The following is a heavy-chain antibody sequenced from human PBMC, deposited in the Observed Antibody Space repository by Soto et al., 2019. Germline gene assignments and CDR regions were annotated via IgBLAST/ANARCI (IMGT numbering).Heavy chain of an antibody. J-gene: IGHJ4*02. D-gene: IGHD3-22*01. Sequence: PGGSLRLSCAASGFTFSSYGMHWVRQAPGKGLEWVAVISYDGSNKYYADSVKGQFTTSRDNSKNTLYLQMNSLRAEDTAVYYCAKDRDYDSSGPIDYWGQGTLVTV. V-gene: IGHV3-30*18. CDR3: AKDRDYDSSGPIDY. CDR2: ISYDGSNK. CDR1: GFTFSSYG.